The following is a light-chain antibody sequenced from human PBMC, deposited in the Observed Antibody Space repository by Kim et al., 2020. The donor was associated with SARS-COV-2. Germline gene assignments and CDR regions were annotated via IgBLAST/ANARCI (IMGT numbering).Light chain of an antibody. J-gene: IGLJ2*01. CDR3: NSRDNSDNHVL. CDR2: GKD. CDR1: SLRSYC. V-gene: IGLV3-19*01. Sequence: ALGPTVRITSPRDSLRSYCATWYQEKQRQAPLLVIYGKDNRPSGMPDRFSCSGSGSTASLTITGAQAEDEADYYCNSRDNSDNHVLFGGGTQLTVL.